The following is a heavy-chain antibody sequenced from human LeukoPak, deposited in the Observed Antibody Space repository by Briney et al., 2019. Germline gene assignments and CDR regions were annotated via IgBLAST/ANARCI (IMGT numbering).Heavy chain of an antibody. CDR2: ISAYNGHT. D-gene: IGHD3-10*01. V-gene: IGHV1-18*01. Sequence: ASVKVSCKASGYTFTSYGISWVRQAPGQGLEWMGWISAYNGHTNYAQKLQGRVTMATDISTSTAYMELRSLRSDDTAVYYCARENESGPFDYWGQGTLVTVSS. J-gene: IGHJ4*02. CDR3: ARENESGPFDY. CDR1: GYTFTSYG.